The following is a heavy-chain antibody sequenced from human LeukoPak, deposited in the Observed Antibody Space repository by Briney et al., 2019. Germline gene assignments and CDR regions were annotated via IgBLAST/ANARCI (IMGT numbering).Heavy chain of an antibody. CDR2: MNPNSGNT. CDR3: ARKPIWANWFDP. Sequence: GASVKVSCKASGYTLTSYDINWVRQATGQGLEWMGWMNPNSGNTGYAQKFQGRVTMTRNTSISTAYMELSSLRSEDTAVYYCARKPIWANWFDPWGQGTLVTVSS. CDR1: GYTLTSYD. D-gene: IGHD7-27*01. J-gene: IGHJ5*02. V-gene: IGHV1-8*01.